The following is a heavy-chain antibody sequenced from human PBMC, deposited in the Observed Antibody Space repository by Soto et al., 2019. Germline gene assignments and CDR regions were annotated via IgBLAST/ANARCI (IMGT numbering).Heavy chain of an antibody. V-gene: IGHV3-30*18. CDR3: AKDYSGMDV. CDR2: ISYDGSNK. J-gene: IGHJ6*02. Sequence: GGSLRLSCAASGFTFISYGMHWVRQAPGKGLEWVAVISYDGSNKYYADSVKGRFTISRDNSKNTLYLQMNSLRAEDTAVYYCAKDYSGMDVWGQGTTVTVSS. CDR1: GFTFISYG. D-gene: IGHD1-26*01.